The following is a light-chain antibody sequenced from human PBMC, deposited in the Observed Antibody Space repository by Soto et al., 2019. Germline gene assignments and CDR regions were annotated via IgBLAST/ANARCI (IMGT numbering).Light chain of an antibody. CDR1: SGDVGGYNY. CDR2: DVS. CDR3: SSYTTSNTRQLV. J-gene: IGLJ1*01. Sequence: QSALTQPASVSGSPGQSITISCTGTSGDVGGYNYVSWYQQHPGKAPKFMIYDVSNRPSGVSNRFSGSKSGNTASLTISGLQAEDEADYYRSSYTTSNTRQLVFGTGTKLTVL. V-gene: IGLV2-14*01.